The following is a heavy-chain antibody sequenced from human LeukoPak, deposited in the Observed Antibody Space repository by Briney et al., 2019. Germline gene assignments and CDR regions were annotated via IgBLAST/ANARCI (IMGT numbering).Heavy chain of an antibody. Sequence: GGSLRLSCAASGFSFSSYEMNWVRQATGKGGEWMIYIVGGGRPIFCAVSMKGRVTIYRDNAKNSLFLQMNSLRAEDTAVDYCARDSSDYGDLSPHDYWGQGTLVTVSS. D-gene: IGHD4-17*01. V-gene: IGHV3-48*03. CDR2: IVGGGRPI. CDR1: GFSFSSYE. J-gene: IGHJ4*02. CDR3: ARDSSDYGDLSPHDY.